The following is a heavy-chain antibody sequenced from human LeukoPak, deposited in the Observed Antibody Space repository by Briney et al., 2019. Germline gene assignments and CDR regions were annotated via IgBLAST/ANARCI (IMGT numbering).Heavy chain of an antibody. V-gene: IGHV3-66*01. CDR2: IYSGGST. Sequence: GGSLRLSCAASEFIVSANYMSWVRQAPGQGLEWGSLIYSGGSTYYADSVKGRFTISRDSSKNTLHLQMNTLRAEDTDVYYCARGPSGYHNPGGQGTLVTVSS. CDR3: ARGPSGYHNP. J-gene: IGHJ4*02. D-gene: IGHD5-12*01. CDR1: EFIVSANY.